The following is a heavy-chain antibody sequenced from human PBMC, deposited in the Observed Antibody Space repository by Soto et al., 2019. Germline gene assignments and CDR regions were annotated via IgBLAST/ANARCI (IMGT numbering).Heavy chain of an antibody. Sequence: QVQLVQSGAEVKKPGASVKVSCQASGYTFTGYYMHWVRQAPGQGLEWMGWINPNSGGTNYAQKFQGWVTMTRDTSISTAYMELSRLRSDDTAVYYCARKDSSSWYSRRYYYGMDVWGQGTTVTVSS. D-gene: IGHD6-13*01. J-gene: IGHJ6*02. CDR3: ARKDSSSWYSRRYYYGMDV. CDR2: INPNSGGT. V-gene: IGHV1-2*04. CDR1: GYTFTGYY.